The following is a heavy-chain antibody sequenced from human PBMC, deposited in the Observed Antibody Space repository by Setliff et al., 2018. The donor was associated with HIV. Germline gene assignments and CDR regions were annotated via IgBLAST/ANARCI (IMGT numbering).Heavy chain of an antibody. CDR2: IHHGGST. CDR3: ARGAYRFDS. D-gene: IGHD2-2*01. V-gene: IGHV4-34*01. J-gene: IGHJ5*01. Sequence: SETLSLTCTVSSVSFSSYSWTWIRQPPGKGLEWIGEIHHGGSTNYMPSLKNRVTISVDTSKNQFSLTLRSLTAADTAVYYCARGAYRFDSWGQGNLVTVSS. CDR1: SVSFSSYS.